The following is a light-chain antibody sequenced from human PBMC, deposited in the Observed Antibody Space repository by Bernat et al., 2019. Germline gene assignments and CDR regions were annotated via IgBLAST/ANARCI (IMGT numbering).Light chain of an antibody. CDR2: TAS. Sequence: DIEMTQSPSTLSASVGDRVTIICRASQSVSTLLAWYQHKPGKAPNLLIYTASTLESGVPSRFSGSGSGTEFTLTISSLQPEDSAIYYCQQYISYSTFGQGTKVEIK. CDR3: QQYISYST. V-gene: IGKV1-5*03. J-gene: IGKJ1*01. CDR1: QSVSTL.